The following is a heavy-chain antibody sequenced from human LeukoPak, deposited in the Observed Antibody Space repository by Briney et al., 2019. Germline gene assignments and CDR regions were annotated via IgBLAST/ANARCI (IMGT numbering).Heavy chain of an antibody. D-gene: IGHD5-18*01. V-gene: IGHV1-18*01. CDR1: GYTFTSYG. CDR3: ARTPRTQLWYYFDY. Sequence: ASVKVSCKASGYTFTSYGISWVRQAPGQGLEWMGWISAYNGNTNYAQKFQGRVTITADKSTSTAYMELSSLGSEDTAVYYCARTPRTQLWYYFDYWGQGTLVTVSS. CDR2: ISAYNGNT. J-gene: IGHJ4*02.